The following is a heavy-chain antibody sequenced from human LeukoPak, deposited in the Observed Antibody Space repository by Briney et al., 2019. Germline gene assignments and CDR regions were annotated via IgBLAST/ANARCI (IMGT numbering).Heavy chain of an antibody. V-gene: IGHV1-69*04. CDR1: GGTFSSYT. Sequence: GASVKVSCKASGGTFSSYTISWVRQAPGQGLEWMGRIIPILGIANYAQKFQGRVTITADKSTSTAYMELSSLRSEDTAVYYCARDLPGIVRATTRDDPWGQGTLVTVSS. CDR3: ARDLPGIVRATTRDDP. D-gene: IGHD1-26*01. CDR2: IIPILGIA. J-gene: IGHJ5*02.